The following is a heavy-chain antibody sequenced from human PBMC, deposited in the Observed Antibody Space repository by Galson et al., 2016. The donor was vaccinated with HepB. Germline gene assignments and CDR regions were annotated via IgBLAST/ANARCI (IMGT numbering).Heavy chain of an antibody. CDR2: MRSKAYGGTT. CDR3: SRDLHFDVWSGDYHHYYYGMDL. CDR1: GFTVGDFG. D-gene: IGHD3-3*01. J-gene: IGHJ6*02. V-gene: IGHV3-49*03. Sequence: SLRLSCAPSGFTVGDFGMSWFRQAPGKGLEWVGFMRSKAYGGTTQYAASVKGRFTISRDDSKSIAYLQMNSLKTEDTAVYYSSRDLHFDVWSGDYHHYYYGMDLWGQGTTVIGSS.